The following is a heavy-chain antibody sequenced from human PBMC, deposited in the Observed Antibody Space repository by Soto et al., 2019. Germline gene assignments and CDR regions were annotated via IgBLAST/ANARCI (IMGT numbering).Heavy chain of an antibody. V-gene: IGHV1-18*01. Sequence: QVQLVQSGAEVKKPGASVKVSCKASGYTFTNFGISWVRQAPGQGLEWMGWISAYNGNTNYAQNSQXXXTXXTDTSTSTAYMELRSLRSDDTAVYYCARGGTPLDYWGQGTLVTVSS. J-gene: IGHJ4*02. D-gene: IGHD3-16*01. CDR2: ISAYNGNT. CDR1: GYTFTNFG. CDR3: ARGGTPLDY.